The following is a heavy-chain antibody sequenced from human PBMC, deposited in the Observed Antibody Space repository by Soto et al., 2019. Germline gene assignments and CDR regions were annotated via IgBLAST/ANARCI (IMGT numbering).Heavy chain of an antibody. CDR2: INHVGTT. V-gene: IGHV4-34*01. CDR1: GGSFSGYY. J-gene: IGHJ6*02. D-gene: IGHD3-10*01. CDR3: ARGGVKIDYGMDV. Sequence: PXXTLSLPCAVYGGSFSGYYCNWIRQPPGKGLELSGEINHVGTTTYNPSLKSRGTISLDTSKSQSSLKLNSLTAEDTAVYYCARGGVKIDYGMDVWGQGPTVTVSS.